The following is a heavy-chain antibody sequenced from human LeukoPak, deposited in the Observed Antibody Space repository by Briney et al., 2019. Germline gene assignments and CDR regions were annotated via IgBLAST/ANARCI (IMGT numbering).Heavy chain of an antibody. CDR2: IIPIFGTA. CDR3: ARVHYDSSGYYEGRFDY. J-gene: IGHJ4*02. V-gene: IGHV1-69*13. CDR1: GGTFSSYA. Sequence: GASVKVSCKASGGTFSSYAISWVRQAPGQGLEWMGGIIPIFGTANYAQKFQGRVTITADESTSTAYMELSSLRSEDTAVYYCARVHYDSSGYYEGRFDYWGQGTLVTVSS. D-gene: IGHD3-22*01.